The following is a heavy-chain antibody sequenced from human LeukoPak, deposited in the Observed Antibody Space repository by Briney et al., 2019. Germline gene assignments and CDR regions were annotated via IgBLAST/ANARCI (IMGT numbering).Heavy chain of an antibody. CDR3: ARTHYKVRGVIKGNWFDP. CDR2: ISSSGSSI. V-gene: IGHV3-11*01. J-gene: IGHJ5*02. CDR1: GFTFSDYY. D-gene: IGHD3-10*01. Sequence: GGSLRLSCAASGFTFSDYYMSWIRQAPGKGLEWVSYISSSGSSIYSADSVKGRFTISRDNAKNSLYLQMNSLRAEDTAVYYCARTHYKVRGVIKGNWFDPWGQGTLVTVSS.